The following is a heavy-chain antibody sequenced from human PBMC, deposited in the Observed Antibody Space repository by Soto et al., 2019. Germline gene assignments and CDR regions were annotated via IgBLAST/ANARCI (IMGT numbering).Heavy chain of an antibody. V-gene: IGHV3-7*01. J-gene: IGHJ4*02. Sequence: EVQLVESGGGLVQPGGSLRLSCAASGFTFSTYWMTWVRQAPGKGLEWVAISKQDGSEKHYADSVKGRFTISRDNAKNSLFLQLNSLRAEDTAVYFCAGGGGWVFNYWGQGTLVAVSS. CDR3: AGGGGWVFNY. CDR2: SKQDGSEK. CDR1: GFTFSTYW. D-gene: IGHD6-19*01.